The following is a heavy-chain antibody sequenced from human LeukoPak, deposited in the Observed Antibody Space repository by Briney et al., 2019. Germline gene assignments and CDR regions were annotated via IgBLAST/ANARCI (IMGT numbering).Heavy chain of an antibody. J-gene: IGHJ3*02. V-gene: IGHV4-39*07. CDR1: GGSISSYY. CDR3: ARDPRYCSSASCQNDAFDI. D-gene: IGHD2-2*01. Sequence: SETLSLTCTVSGGSISSYYWGWIRQPPGKGLEWIGSIYYSGSTYYDPSLKSRVTISVDTSKNQFSLKLSSVTAADTAVYYCARDPRYCSSASCQNDAFDIWGQGTMVTVSS. CDR2: IYYSGST.